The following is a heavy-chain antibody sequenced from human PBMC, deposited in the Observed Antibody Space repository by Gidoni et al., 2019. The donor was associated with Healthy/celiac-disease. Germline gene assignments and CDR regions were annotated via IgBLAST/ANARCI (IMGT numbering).Heavy chain of an antibody. CDR3: AKEGGDYGGKGSFDY. CDR2: ISYDGSNK. J-gene: IGHJ4*02. D-gene: IGHD4-17*01. CDR1: GFTFSSYG. Sequence: QVQLVESGGGVVQPGRSLRLSCAASGFTFSSYGMHWVRQAPGKGLEWVAVISYDGSNKYYADSVKGRFTISRDNSKNTLYLQMNSLRAEDTAVYYCAKEGGDYGGKGSFDYWGQGTLVTVSS. V-gene: IGHV3-30*18.